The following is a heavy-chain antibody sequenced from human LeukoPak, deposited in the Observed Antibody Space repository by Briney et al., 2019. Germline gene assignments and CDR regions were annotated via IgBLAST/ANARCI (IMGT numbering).Heavy chain of an antibody. CDR1: GFTVSSSY. CDR3: ARGGSYAFSHYYYGMDV. CDR2: ISYDGSNK. Sequence: PGGSLRLSCAASGFTVSSSYISWVRQAPGKGLEWVAVISYDGSNKYYADSVKGRFTISRDNSKNTLYLQMNSLRAEDTAVYYCARGGSYAFSHYYYGMDVWGQGTTVTVSS. J-gene: IGHJ6*02. D-gene: IGHD1-26*01. V-gene: IGHV3-30-3*01.